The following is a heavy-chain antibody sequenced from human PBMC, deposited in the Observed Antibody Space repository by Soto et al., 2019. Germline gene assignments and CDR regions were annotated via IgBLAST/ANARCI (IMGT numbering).Heavy chain of an antibody. D-gene: IGHD4-17*01. CDR3: ARDKSYALAV. CDR1: GFDFINAW. CDR2: INSAGSST. Sequence: GGSLRLSCAASGFDFINAWMHWVLQVPGKGLVWVSHINSAGSSTTYADSVKGRFTISRDNARTTVYLQLDSLRVEDTAVYYCARDKSYALAVWGQGTTVTVSS. J-gene: IGHJ6*02. V-gene: IGHV3-74*03.